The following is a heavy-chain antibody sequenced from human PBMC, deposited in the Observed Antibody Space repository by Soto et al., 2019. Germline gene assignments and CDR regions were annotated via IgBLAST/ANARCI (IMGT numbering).Heavy chain of an antibody. CDR2: ISAYNGNT. V-gene: IGHV1-18*04. Sequence: GAAVKVSCKASGYTFTNFGISWGRQAPGQGLEWMGWISAYNGNTNYAQNFQGRVTMTTDTSTSTAYMELRSLRSDDTAVYYCARQGAPIDYRGRGTLVTVSS. D-gene: IGHD3-16*01. CDR3: ARQGAPIDY. J-gene: IGHJ4*02. CDR1: GYTFTNFG.